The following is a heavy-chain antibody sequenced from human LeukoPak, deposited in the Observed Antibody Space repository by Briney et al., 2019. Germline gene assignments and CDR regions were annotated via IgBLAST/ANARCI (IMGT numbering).Heavy chain of an antibody. Sequence: PGGSLRLSCAASGFTFSNYVIQWVRQAPGKGLEWVRVISYDGSNKYYADSVKGRFTISRDNSKSTLFLQMNSLRAEDTAIYYCAKGGITLVRGVIIFYYFDYWGQGTLVTVSS. CDR3: AKGGITLVRGVIIFYYFDY. D-gene: IGHD3-10*01. J-gene: IGHJ4*02. CDR2: ISYDGSNK. V-gene: IGHV3-30-3*01. CDR1: GFTFSNYV.